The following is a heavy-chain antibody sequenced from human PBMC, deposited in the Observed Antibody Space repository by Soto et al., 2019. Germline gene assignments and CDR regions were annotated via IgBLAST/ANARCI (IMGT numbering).Heavy chain of an antibody. J-gene: IGHJ4*02. CDR3: AKFDLWDTAMVHLDY. Sequence: GGSLRLSCGASGFTFSSYSMNWVRQAPGKGLEWVSSISSSSSYIYYADSVKGRFTISRDNAKNSLYLQMNSLRAEDTAVYYCAKFDLWDTAMVHLDYWGQGTLVTAPQ. CDR2: ISSSSSYI. V-gene: IGHV3-21*04. D-gene: IGHD5-18*01. CDR1: GFTFSSYS.